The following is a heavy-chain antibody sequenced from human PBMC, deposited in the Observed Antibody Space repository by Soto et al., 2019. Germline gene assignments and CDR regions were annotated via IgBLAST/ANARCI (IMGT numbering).Heavy chain of an antibody. CDR2: FYPGNFDT. J-gene: IGHJ4*02. CDR1: GYSFTTSW. CDR3: ARRVSDGSGTSHLDY. D-gene: IGHD3-10*01. V-gene: IGHV5-51*01. Sequence: EVRLVQSGAEVRKPEESLKISCKISGYSFTTSWIAWVRQMPGKGLEWMGIFYPGNFDTKYSPSFQGQVSMSADKSINTASLKWSSLKASDTAMYYCARRVSDGSGTSHLDYWGQGTLVTVSS.